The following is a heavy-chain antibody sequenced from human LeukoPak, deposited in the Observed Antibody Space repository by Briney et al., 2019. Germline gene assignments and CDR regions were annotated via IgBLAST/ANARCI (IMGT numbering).Heavy chain of an antibody. J-gene: IGHJ5*02. V-gene: IGHV3-23*01. Sequence: GGSLRLSCAASGFTFSSYAMSWVRQAPGKGLEWVSAISGSGGSTYHADSVKGRFTISRDNSKNTLYLQMNSLRAEDTAVYYCAKDMEATVTINWFDPWGQGTLVTVSS. CDR3: AKDMEATVTINWFDP. D-gene: IGHD4-17*01. CDR1: GFTFSSYA. CDR2: ISGSGGST.